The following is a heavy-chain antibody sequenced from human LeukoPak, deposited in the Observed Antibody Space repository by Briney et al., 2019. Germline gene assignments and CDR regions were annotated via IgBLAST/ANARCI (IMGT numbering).Heavy chain of an antibody. Sequence: PGGSLRLSCAAFGFTVSRNYMTWVRQAPGKGLEWVSVIYSGGSTYYADSVRGRFTISRDNSKNTLYLQMNSLRAEDTALYYCATERDSSIDYWGQGTLVTVSS. J-gene: IGHJ4*02. CDR2: IYSGGST. CDR1: GFTVSRNY. D-gene: IGHD6-13*01. V-gene: IGHV3-66*01. CDR3: ATERDSSIDY.